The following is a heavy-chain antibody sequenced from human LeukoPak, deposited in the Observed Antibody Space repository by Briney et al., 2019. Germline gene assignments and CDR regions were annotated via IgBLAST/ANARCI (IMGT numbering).Heavy chain of an antibody. CDR2: IYYSGST. CDR1: GGSISSSSYY. CDR3: ASLLTTGYSSGWFDY. J-gene: IGHJ4*02. Sequence: SETLSLTCTVSGGSISSSSYYWGWIRQPPGKGPEWIRSIYYSGSTYYNPSLKSLVTISVDTSKNQFSLKLSSVTAADTAVYYCASLLTTGYSSGWFDYWGQGTLVTVSS. D-gene: IGHD6-19*01. V-gene: IGHV4-39*01.